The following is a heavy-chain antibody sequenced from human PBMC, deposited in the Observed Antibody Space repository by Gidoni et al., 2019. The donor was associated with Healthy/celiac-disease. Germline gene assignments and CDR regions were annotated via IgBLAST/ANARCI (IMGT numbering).Heavy chain of an antibody. V-gene: IGHV1-24*01. J-gene: IGHJ5*02. CDR3: ATAGIAAAGTYQPPYNWFDP. CDR1: GYPLTELS. Sequence: QFQLVQSGAEVKKPGASVKVSCKVSGYPLTELSMPWVRQAPGKGLEWMGGLDPEDGETIYAQKFQGRVTMTEDTSTDTAYMELSSLRSEDTAVYYCATAGIAAAGTYQPPYNWFDPWGQGTLVTVSS. CDR2: LDPEDGET. D-gene: IGHD6-13*01.